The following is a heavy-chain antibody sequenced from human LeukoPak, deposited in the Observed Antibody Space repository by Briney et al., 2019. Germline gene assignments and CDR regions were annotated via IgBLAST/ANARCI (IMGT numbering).Heavy chain of an antibody. J-gene: IGHJ4*02. D-gene: IGHD4-17*01. CDR2: IYHSGST. CDR3: ASRYGDNSDY. Sequence: SETLSLTCTVSGYSISSGHYWGWIRQPPGKGLEWIGSIYHSGSTYYNPSLKSRVTISVDTSKNQFSLKLSSVTAADTAVYYCASRYGDNSDYWGQGTLVTVSS. V-gene: IGHV4-38-2*02. CDR1: GYSISSGHY.